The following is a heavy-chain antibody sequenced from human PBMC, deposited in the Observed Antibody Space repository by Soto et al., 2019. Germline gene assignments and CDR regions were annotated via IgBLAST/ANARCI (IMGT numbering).Heavy chain of an antibody. Sequence: SETLSLTCAVYGGSFSGYYWSWIRQPPGKGLEWIGEINHSGSTNYNPSLKSRVTISVDTSKNQFSLKLSSVTAADTAVYYCARGRSITISDYWFDPWGQGTLVTVSS. CDR1: GGSFSGYY. CDR3: ARGRSITISDYWFDP. CDR2: INHSGST. V-gene: IGHV4-34*01. D-gene: IGHD3-3*01. J-gene: IGHJ5*02.